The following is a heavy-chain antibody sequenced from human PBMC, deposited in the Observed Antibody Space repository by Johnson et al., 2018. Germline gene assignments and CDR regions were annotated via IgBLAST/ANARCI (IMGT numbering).Heavy chain of an antibody. Sequence: VQLVESGGGLVQPGGSLKLSCAASGFTFNDFAMHWLRQASGQGLEWVGRINGHATAYAASVIGSFIIFTSDSSNTTYLQMNSLKTEDTAVYYCTKNNPGNYYYYMDVWGKGTTVTVSS. CDR1: GFTFNDFA. V-gene: IGHV3-73*01. CDR2: INGHAT. D-gene: IGHD1-14*01. CDR3: TKNNPGNYYYYMDV. J-gene: IGHJ6*03.